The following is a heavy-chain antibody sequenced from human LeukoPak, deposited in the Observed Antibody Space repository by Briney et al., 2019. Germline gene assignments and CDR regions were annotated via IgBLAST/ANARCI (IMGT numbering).Heavy chain of an antibody. Sequence: SVKVSCKASGGTFSSYAISWVRQAPGQGLEWMGRIIPILGIANYAQKFQGRVTITADKSTSTAYMELSSLRSEDTAVYYCAREWYGDYVLGYYFDYWGQGTLVTVSS. CDR2: IIPILGIA. CDR3: AREWYGDYVLGYYFDY. V-gene: IGHV1-69*04. D-gene: IGHD4-17*01. CDR1: GGTFSSYA. J-gene: IGHJ4*02.